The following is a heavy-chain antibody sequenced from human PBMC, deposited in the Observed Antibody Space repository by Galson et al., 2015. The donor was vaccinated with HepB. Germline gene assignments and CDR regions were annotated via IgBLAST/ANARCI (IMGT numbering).Heavy chain of an antibody. CDR3: TRGGAAGVPDY. Sequence: SCKASGYTFTNYAVNWVRQAPGQGLEWMGWINTNTVNPTYAPGFTGRFVFSLDTSVSTAYLQITSLKAGDTAIYYCTRGGAAGVPDYWGQGTLVTVSS. CDR2: INTNTVNP. V-gene: IGHV7-4-1*02. J-gene: IGHJ4*02. CDR1: GYTFTNYA. D-gene: IGHD6-13*01.